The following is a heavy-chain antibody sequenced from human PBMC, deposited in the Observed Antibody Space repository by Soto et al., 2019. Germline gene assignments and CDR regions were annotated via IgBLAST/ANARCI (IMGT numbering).Heavy chain of an antibody. CDR1: GGSISSSSYY. D-gene: IGHD2-21*02. CDR3: ASSLGVTAPAHFDY. V-gene: IGHV4-39*01. CDR2: IYYSGST. Sequence: QLQLQESGPGLVKPSETLSLTCTVSGGSISSSSYYWGWIRQPPGKGLEWIGSIYYSGSTYYNPSLKSRVTISVDTSKNPFSLKLSSVTAADTAVYYCASSLGVTAPAHFDYWGQGTMVTVSS. J-gene: IGHJ4*02.